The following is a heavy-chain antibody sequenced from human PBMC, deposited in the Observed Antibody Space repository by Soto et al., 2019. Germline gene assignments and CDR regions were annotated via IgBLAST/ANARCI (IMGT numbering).Heavy chain of an antibody. D-gene: IGHD3-22*01. Sequence: QVQLQESGPGLVKPSQTLSLTCTVSGGSISSGDYYWSWIRQPPGKGLEWIGYIYYSGSTYYNPSLKSRVTISVDTSKNQYSLKLSSVTAADTAVYYCARDILLGTMKGWFDPWGQGTLVTVSS. J-gene: IGHJ5*02. V-gene: IGHV4-30-4*01. CDR1: GGSISSGDYY. CDR3: ARDILLGTMKGWFDP. CDR2: IYYSGST.